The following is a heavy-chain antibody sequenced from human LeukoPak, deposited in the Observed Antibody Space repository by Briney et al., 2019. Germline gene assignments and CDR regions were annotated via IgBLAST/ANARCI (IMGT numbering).Heavy chain of an antibody. CDR1: GFTLRSYA. CDR2: IIGSGGST. CDR3: TKDRYYDSSGVHYFDY. D-gene: IGHD3-22*01. Sequence: PGGSLRLSCAAPGFTLRSYAMGWVRQAPGKGLEWVSGIIGSGGSTYYADSVKGRFTISRDNSKNTLYLQMNSLRAEDTAVYYCTKDRYYDSSGVHYFDYWGQGTLVTVSS. V-gene: IGHV3-23*01. J-gene: IGHJ4*02.